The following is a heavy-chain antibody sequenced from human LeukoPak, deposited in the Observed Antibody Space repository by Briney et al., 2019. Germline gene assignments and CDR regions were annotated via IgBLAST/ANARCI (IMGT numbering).Heavy chain of an antibody. Sequence: GGSLRLSCAASGFTFSGSAMHWVRQASGKGLEWVGRIRSKADSYATAYAASLKGRFIISRDDSKNTTYLQMNSLNTEDTAVYYWTRWLQSLEHWGQGTLVSVSS. CDR1: GFTFSGSA. V-gene: IGHV3-73*01. CDR3: TRWLQSLEH. J-gene: IGHJ4*02. CDR2: IRSKADSYAT. D-gene: IGHD5-24*01.